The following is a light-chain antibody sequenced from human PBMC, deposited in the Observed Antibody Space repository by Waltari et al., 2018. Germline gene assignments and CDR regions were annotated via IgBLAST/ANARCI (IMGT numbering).Light chain of an antibody. CDR2: EAS. J-gene: IGKJ1*01. CDR1: QNVRTN. V-gene: IGKV3-15*01. Sequence: EIVMTQSPATLSVSPGGRDTLSCRASQNVRTNLAWYQQKSGQAPSLLIYEASTRATGIPARISGSGSGTEFTLTISGLQSEDFAVYYCQQYNNWPRTFGQGTKVEVK. CDR3: QQYNNWPRT.